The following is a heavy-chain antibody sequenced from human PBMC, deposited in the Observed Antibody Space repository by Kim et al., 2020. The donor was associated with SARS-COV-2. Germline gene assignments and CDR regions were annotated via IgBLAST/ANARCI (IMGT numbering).Heavy chain of an antibody. V-gene: IGHV4-4*02. CDR1: GGSISSSNW. D-gene: IGHD3-22*01. CDR2: IYHSGST. Sequence: SETLSLTCAVSGGSISSSNWWSWVRQPPGKGLEWIGEIYHSGSTNYNPSLKSRVTISVDKSKNQFSLKLSSVTAADTAVYYCARVLLYYDSTKDAFDIWGQGTMVTVSS. CDR3: ARVLLYYDSTKDAFDI. J-gene: IGHJ3*02.